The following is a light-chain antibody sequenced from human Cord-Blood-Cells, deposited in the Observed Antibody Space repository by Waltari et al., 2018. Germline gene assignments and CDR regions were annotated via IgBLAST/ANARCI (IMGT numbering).Light chain of an antibody. V-gene: IGLV2-14*01. Sequence: QSALTPPASVSGSPGQSITISCTGTSSDVGGYNSVSWYQQHPGKAPKLMIYDVSKRPSGVSNRFAGSKSGNTASLTISGLQAEDEAEYYCSSYTSSSTYVFGTGTKVTVL. J-gene: IGLJ1*01. CDR2: DVS. CDR3: SSYTSSSTYV. CDR1: SSDVGGYNS.